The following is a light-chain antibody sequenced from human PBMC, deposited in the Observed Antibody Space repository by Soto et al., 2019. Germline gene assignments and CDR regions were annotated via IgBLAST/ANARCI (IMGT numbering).Light chain of an antibody. CDR3: QQYGSSPRT. V-gene: IGKV3-20*01. J-gene: IGKJ1*01. CDR1: QSVSSSY. CDR2: GAS. Sequence: EIVLTQSPGTLSLSPGERATLSCRASQSVSSSYLAWHQQKPGQAPRLLIYGASSRATGIPDRFSGSGSGTDFTLIISRLEPEDFAAYYCQQYGSSPRTFGQGTKVEIK.